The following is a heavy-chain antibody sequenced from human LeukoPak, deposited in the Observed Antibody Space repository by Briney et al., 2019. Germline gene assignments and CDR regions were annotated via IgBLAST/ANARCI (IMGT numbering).Heavy chain of an antibody. D-gene: IGHD6-19*01. CDR1: GYSISSGYY. CDR2: IYHSGRT. J-gene: IGHJ5*02. V-gene: IGHV4-38-2*01. CDR3: ATEVGQWLIRT. Sequence: PSETLSLTCAVSGYSISSGYYWGWIRQPPGKGLEGSGSIYHSGRTYYNSSLTSRVTLSVAPSTNQFSLKRTSVTAADTGVYYCATEVGQWLIRTWGQGTLVTLSS.